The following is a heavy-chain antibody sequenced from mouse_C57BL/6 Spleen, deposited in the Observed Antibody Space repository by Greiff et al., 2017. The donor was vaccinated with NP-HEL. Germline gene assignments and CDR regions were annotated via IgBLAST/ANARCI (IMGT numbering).Heavy chain of an antibody. CDR3: ARGIYSNYYAMDY. D-gene: IGHD2-5*01. J-gene: IGHJ4*01. CDR1: GFTFSDYG. CDR2: ISSGSSTI. Sequence: EVHLVESGGGLVKPGGSLKLSCAASGFTFSDYGMHWVRQAPEKGLEWVAYISSGSSTIYYADTVKGRFTISRDNAKNTLFLQMTSLRSEDTAMYYCARGIYSNYYAMDYWGQGTSVTVSS. V-gene: IGHV5-17*01.